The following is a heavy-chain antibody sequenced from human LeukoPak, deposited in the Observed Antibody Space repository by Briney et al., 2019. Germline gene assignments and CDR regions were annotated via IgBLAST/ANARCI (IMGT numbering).Heavy chain of an antibody. CDR2: IYYSGST. D-gene: IGHD3-22*01. V-gene: IGHV4-59*01. CDR1: GGSISSYY. J-gene: IGHJ3*02. CDR3: AGRDYYDSSGYYDAFDI. Sequence: PSETLSLTCTVSGGSISSYYWSWIRQPPGKGLEWIGYIYYSGSTNYNPSPKSRVTISVDTSKNQFSLKLSSVTAADTAVYYCAGRDYYDSSGYYDAFDIWGQGTMVTVSS.